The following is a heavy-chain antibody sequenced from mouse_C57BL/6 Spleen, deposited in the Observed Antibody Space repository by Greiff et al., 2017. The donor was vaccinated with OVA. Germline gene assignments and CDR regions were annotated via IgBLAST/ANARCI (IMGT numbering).Heavy chain of an antibody. Sequence: QVQLKQPGAELVKPGASVKLSCKASGYTFTSYWMHWVKQRPGRGLEWIGRIDPNSGGTKYNEKFKSKATLTVDKPSSTAYMQLSSLTSEDSAVYYCARRITTEAMDYWGQGTSVTVSS. CDR1: GYTFTSYW. CDR3: ARRITTEAMDY. V-gene: IGHV1-72*01. CDR2: IDPNSGGT. J-gene: IGHJ4*01. D-gene: IGHD1-1*01.